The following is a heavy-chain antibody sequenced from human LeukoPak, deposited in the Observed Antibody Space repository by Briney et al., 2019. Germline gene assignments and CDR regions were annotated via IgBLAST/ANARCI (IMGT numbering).Heavy chain of an antibody. J-gene: IGHJ6*02. V-gene: IGHV1-46*01. D-gene: IGHD6-19*01. CDR2: INPSGGST. Sequence: ASVKVSCKASGYTFTSYYMHWVRQAPGQGLEWMGIINPSGGSTSYAQKFQGRVTMTRDTSTSTVYTELSSLRSEDTAVYYCASPEPRESSSGDYYYYGMDVWGQGTTVTVSS. CDR3: ASPEPRESSSGDYYYYGMDV. CDR1: GYTFTSYY.